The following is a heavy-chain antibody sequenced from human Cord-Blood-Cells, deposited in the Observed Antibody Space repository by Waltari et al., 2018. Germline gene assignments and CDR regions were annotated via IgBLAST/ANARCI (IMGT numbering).Heavy chain of an antibody. CDR2: ISYDGSNK. J-gene: IGHJ6*02. Sequence: VAVISYDGSNKYYADSVKGRFTISRDNSKNTLYLQMNSLRAEDTAVYYCARTLRFLEWPHRAPYYYYGMDVWGQGTTVTVSS. D-gene: IGHD3-3*01. V-gene: IGHV3-30-3*01. CDR3: ARTLRFLEWPHRAPYYYYGMDV.